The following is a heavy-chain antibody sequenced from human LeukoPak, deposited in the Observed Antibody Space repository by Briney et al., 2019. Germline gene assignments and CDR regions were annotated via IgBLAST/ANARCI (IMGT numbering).Heavy chain of an antibody. V-gene: IGHV1-69*06. D-gene: IGHD5-18*01. CDR3: ARVQDSYLFDY. Sequence: SVKVSCKASGGTVSSYAISWVRQAPGQGLEWMGGIIPIFGTANYAQKFQGRVTITADKSTSTAYMELSSLRSEDTAVYYCARVQDSYLFDYWGQGTLATVSS. CDR2: IIPIFGTA. CDR1: GGTVSSYA. J-gene: IGHJ4*02.